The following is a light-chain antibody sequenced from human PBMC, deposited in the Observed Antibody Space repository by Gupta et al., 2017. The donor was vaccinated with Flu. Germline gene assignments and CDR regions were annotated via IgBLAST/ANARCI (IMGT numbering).Light chain of an antibody. J-gene: IGLJ1*01. CDR1: SSDVGGYNY. CDR2: EVS. Sequence: QSALTQPPSASGSPGQSVTISCTGTSSDVGGYNYVSWYQQHPGKAPKLMIYEVSKRPSGVPDRFSGSKSGNTASLTVSGLQAEDEADYYCSSYARSNSGYVFGTGTKVTVL. CDR3: SSYARSNSGYV. V-gene: IGLV2-8*01.